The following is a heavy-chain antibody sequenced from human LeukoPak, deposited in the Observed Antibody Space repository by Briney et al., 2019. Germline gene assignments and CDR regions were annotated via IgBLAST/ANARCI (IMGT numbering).Heavy chain of an antibody. D-gene: IGHD3-3*01. V-gene: IGHV1-2*02. CDR3: ARDRNFGVVITDY. CDR1: GYTFTGYY. J-gene: IGHJ4*02. CDR2: INPNSGGT. Sequence: ASVKVSCKASGYTFTGYYMHWVRQAPGQGLEWMGWINPNSGGTNYAQKFQGRVTMTRDTSISTAYMELSRLRSDDTAVYYCARDRNFGVVITDYWGQGTLVTVSS.